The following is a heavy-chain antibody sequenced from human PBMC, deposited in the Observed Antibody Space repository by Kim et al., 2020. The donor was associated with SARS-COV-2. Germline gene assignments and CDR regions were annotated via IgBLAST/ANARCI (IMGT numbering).Heavy chain of an antibody. CDR2: VYRSGNT. CDR3: ARQRDPSVDVSDY. V-gene: IGHV4-39*01. CDR1: GGSISSSTYY. J-gene: IGHJ4*02. Sequence: SETLSLTCTVSGGSISSSTYYWGWIRQPPGKGLEWIGSVYRSGNTFYNPSLKSRLTISVDTSKNQFSLKVMSVTAADTAVYYCARQRDPSVDVSDYWGQG.